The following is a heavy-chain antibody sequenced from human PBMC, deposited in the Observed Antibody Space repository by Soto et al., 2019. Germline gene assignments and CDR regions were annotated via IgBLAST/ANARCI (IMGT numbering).Heavy chain of an antibody. CDR3: AAMGVESSGYFDY. V-gene: IGHV4-61*01. Sequence: PSGTPSLTCTVSGDSVSSGTYYWGWIRQPPGKTLEWIGYIYYSGYSNYNPSLKSRVTISVDTSKNQFSLKVTSVTAADTAVYYCAAMGVESSGYFDYWG. D-gene: IGHD3-22*01. CDR2: IYYSGYS. CDR1: GDSVSSGTYY. J-gene: IGHJ5*01.